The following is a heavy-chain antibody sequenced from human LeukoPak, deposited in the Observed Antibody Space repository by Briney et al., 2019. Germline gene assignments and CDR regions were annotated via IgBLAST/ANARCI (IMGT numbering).Heavy chain of an antibody. CDR1: GGSLSSYA. CDR2: IIPIFGTA. CDR3: AIGSSSGYYYVREYFQH. J-gene: IGHJ1*01. Sequence: ASVKVSCKASGGSLSSYAISWVRQAPGQGLEWMGGIIPIFGTANYAQKFQGRVTITTDESTSTAYMELSSLRSEDTAVYYCAIGSSSGYYYVREYFQHWGQGTLVAVSS. D-gene: IGHD3-22*01. V-gene: IGHV1-69*05.